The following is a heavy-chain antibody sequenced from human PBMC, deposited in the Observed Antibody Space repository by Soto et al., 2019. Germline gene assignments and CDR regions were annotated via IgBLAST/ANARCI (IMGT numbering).Heavy chain of an antibody. V-gene: IGHV1-8*01. J-gene: IGHJ6*03. CDR3: ARGGRRGSGWQQDYYYYYYMDV. CDR2: MNPNSGNT. CDR1: GYTFTSYD. Sequence: ASVKVSCKASGYTFTSYDINWVRQATGQGLEWMGWMNPNSGNTGYAQKFQGRVTMTRNTSISTAYMGLSSLRSEDTAAYYCARGGRRGSGWQQDYYYYYYMDVWGKGTTVT. D-gene: IGHD6-19*01.